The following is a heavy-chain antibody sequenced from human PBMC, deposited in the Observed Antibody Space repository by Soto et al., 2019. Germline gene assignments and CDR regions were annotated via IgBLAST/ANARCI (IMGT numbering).Heavy chain of an antibody. V-gene: IGHV4-31*03. Sequence: QVQLQESGPGLVKPSQTLSLTCTVSGGSISSGGYYWSWIRQHPGKGLEWIGYIYHSGSNYYNPSHKRRVIMTVDTSKSQYSLKVRSVTAADTAVYYCARVRGGAERGYWFDPWGQGTLVTVSS. D-gene: IGHD3-10*01. CDR1: GGSISSGGYY. CDR3: ARVRGGAERGYWFDP. J-gene: IGHJ5*02. CDR2: IYHSGSN.